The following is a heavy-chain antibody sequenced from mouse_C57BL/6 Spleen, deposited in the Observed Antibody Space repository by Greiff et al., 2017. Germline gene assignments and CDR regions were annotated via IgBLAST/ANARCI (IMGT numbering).Heavy chain of an antibody. Sequence: VQLQQSGPELVKPGASVKISCKASGYSFTGYYMNWVKQSPEKSLEWIGEINPSTGGTTYNQKFKAKATLTVDKSSSTAYMQLKSLTSEDSAVYYCARGGEYAMDYWGQGTSVTVSS. V-gene: IGHV1-42*01. CDR3: ARGGEYAMDY. J-gene: IGHJ4*01. CDR2: INPSTGGT. CDR1: GYSFTGYY.